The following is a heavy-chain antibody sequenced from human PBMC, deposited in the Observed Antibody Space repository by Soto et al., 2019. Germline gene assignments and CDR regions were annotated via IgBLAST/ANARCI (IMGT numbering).Heavy chain of an antibody. V-gene: IGHV1-8*01. CDR2: VNPNSGNT. CDR1: GYTFTSYD. CDR3: ARRGLSSSSTFRYFYYGMDA. Sequence: QVQLVQSGAEVKKPGASVKVSGKASGYTFTSYDWHWVRQATGQGLEWMVWVNPNSGNTGYAQKFQGRVTMTRNTSISTAYMELSSLRSEDTAVYYCARRGLSSSSTFRYFYYGMDAWGQGTTVTVSS. J-gene: IGHJ6*02. D-gene: IGHD6-6*01.